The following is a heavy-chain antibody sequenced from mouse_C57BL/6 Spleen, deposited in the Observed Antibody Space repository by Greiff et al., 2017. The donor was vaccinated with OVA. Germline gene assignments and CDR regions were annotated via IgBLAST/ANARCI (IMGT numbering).Heavy chain of an antibody. V-gene: IGHV1-53*01. J-gene: IGHJ1*03. CDR3: ARDGYYVIWYFDV. D-gene: IGHD2-3*01. Sequence: QVQLKQPGTELVKPGASVKLSCKASGYTFTSYWMHWVKQRPGQGLEWIGNINPSNGGTNYNEKFKSKATLTVDKSSSTAYMQLSSLTSEDSAVYYCARDGYYVIWYFDVWGTGTTVTVSS. CDR2: INPSNGGT. CDR1: GYTFTSYW.